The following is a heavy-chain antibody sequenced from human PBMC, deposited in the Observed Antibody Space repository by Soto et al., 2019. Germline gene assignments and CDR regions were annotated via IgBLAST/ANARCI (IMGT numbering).Heavy chain of an antibody. CDR3: ARDPTNYNFWRGYYDY. Sequence: QVQLVESGGGVVQPGRSLRLSCAASGFTFSSYAMHWVRQAPGKGLEWEAVISNDGRNKYYGDSVRGRFTISRDNSNNTLYLEMNTLRAEDTAVFYCARDPTNYNFWRGYYDYWGQGTLVTVSS. CDR2: ISNDGRNK. D-gene: IGHD3-3*01. J-gene: IGHJ4*02. CDR1: GFTFSSYA. V-gene: IGHV3-30-3*01.